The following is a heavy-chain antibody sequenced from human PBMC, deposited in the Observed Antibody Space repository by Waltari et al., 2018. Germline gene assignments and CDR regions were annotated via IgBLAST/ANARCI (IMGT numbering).Heavy chain of an antibody. CDR2: MDHSGSA. D-gene: IGHD3-10*01. CDR1: GGSISSDNW. Sequence: QVQLEESGPGLVKPSGTLSLTCDVSGGSISSDNWWSWVRQPPGKGLEWIGEMDHSGSANYNPSLKSRVTISVDKSKNQFSLKVIPVTAADTAVYYCARDPRTYASGEGCFDPWGQGTLVTVSS. J-gene: IGHJ5*02. V-gene: IGHV4-4*02. CDR3: ARDPRTYASGEGCFDP.